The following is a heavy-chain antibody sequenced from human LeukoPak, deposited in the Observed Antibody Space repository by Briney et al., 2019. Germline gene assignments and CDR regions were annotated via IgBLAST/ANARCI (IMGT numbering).Heavy chain of an antibody. V-gene: IGHV3-23*01. Sequence: GGSLRLSCPASGFTFSNYAFSWVRQAPGKGLDWVSCIFGSGGSIYYAESVKGRFTIYRDNSKNTLYLQMNSLRAEDTAVYYCAKGHYSGAGSYYDVPTIDYWGQGTLVTVSS. CDR3: AKGHYSGAGSYYDVPTIDY. D-gene: IGHD3-10*01. CDR2: IFGSGGSI. J-gene: IGHJ4*02. CDR1: GFTFSNYA.